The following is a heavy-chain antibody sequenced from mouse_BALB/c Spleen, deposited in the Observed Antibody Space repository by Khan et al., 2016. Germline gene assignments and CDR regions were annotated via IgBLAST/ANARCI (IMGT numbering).Heavy chain of an antibody. CDR3: ANDYAWFAY. CDR1: GYTFTDNN. Sequence: VQLQQSGPELVKPGASVKISCKASGYTFTDNNIHWLKQSHGKSLEWIGYIYPYNGGTGYNQKFKNRATLTVDDSSNTAYMDLRSLTSEDSVDYYCANDYAWFAYWGQGTLVTVSA. D-gene: IGHD2-4*01. V-gene: IGHV1S29*02. CDR2: IYPYNGGT. J-gene: IGHJ3*01.